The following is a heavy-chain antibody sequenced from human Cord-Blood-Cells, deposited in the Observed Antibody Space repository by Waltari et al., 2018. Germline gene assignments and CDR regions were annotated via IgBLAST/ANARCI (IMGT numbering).Heavy chain of an antibody. CDR2: IKQDGSEK. CDR1: GFTFSSYW. V-gene: IGHV3-7*01. J-gene: IGHJ6*03. D-gene: IGHD3-3*01. CDR3: ARDRNYDFWSGYYYYYYYYMDV. Sequence: EVQLVESGGGLVQPGGSLRLSCAASGFTFSSYWMSWVRQAPGKGLEWVANIKQDGSEKYYVDSVKGRFTISRNNAKNSLYLQMNSLRAEDTAVYYCARDRNYDFWSGYYYYYYYYMDVWGKGTTVTVSS.